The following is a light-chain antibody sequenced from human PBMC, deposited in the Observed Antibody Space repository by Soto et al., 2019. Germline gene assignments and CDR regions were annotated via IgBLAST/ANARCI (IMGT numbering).Light chain of an antibody. V-gene: IGKV3-15*01. CDR3: QHYADWPLT. Sequence: EIVLTQSPATLSVSPGEGATLSGRASQGVGITLAWYQQKPGQTPRLLIYGASTRATGVPARFSGSGSGTDFILTINSLQSEDFAVYYCQHYADWPLTFGGGTKIESK. J-gene: IGKJ4*01. CDR1: QGVGIT. CDR2: GAS.